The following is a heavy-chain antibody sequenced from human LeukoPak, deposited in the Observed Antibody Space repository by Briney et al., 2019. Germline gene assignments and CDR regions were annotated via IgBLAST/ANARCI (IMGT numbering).Heavy chain of an antibody. CDR1: GGSISSGTSY. CDR3: ARVEGAGWGCLEY. D-gene: IGHD6-19*01. J-gene: IGHJ4*02. V-gene: IGHV4-39*07. CDR2: IYYSGST. Sequence: MPSETLSLTCSVSGGSISSGTSYWGWIRQPPGKGLEWIGSIYYSGSTNYNPSLKSRVTISVDTSKNQFSLKLSSVTVADTAVYYCARVEGAGWGCLEYWGQGTLVTVSS.